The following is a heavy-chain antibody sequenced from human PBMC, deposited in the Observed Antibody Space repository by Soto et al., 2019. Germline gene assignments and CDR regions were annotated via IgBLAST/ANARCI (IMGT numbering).Heavy chain of an antibody. CDR1: GGSISRYY. CDR2: IYYSGST. D-gene: IGHD2-21*01. V-gene: IGHV4-59*01. Sequence: SETRCLTCTVSGGSISRYYWSGSRQPPGKGLEWIGYIYYSGSTNYNPSLKSRVTISVDTSKNQFSLKLSSGTAADTAVYYCAASCVGCGGFNYYDMDVWGQGTTVTVSS. J-gene: IGHJ6*02. CDR3: AASCVGCGGFNYYDMDV.